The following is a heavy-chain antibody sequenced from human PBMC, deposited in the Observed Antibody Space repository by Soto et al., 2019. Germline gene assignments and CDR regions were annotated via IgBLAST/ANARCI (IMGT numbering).Heavy chain of an antibody. Sequence: QVQLQESGPGLVKPSETLSLTCSVSGGSLNSYYWSWIRQPPGKGLEWIGYIYYSGNTNYNPSLKSRGTISVDTSKNQFSLRLPSVTAADAAVYYCARRVVPATAVSYFDYWGQGTLVIVSS. CDR1: GGSLNSYY. CDR3: ARRVVPATAVSYFDY. CDR2: IYYSGNT. J-gene: IGHJ4*02. V-gene: IGHV4-59*08. D-gene: IGHD2-2*01.